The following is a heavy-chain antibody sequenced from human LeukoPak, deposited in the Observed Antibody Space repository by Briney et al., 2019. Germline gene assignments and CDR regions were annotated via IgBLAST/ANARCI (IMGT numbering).Heavy chain of an antibody. CDR1: GFTFNSYW. V-gene: IGHV3-7*01. CDR2: IQQDGSEK. J-gene: IGHJ5*02. D-gene: IGHD3-10*01. Sequence: GGSLRLSCAASGFTFNSYWMSWVRQAPGKGLEWVANIQQDGSEKYYVDSVKGRFTISRDNAKNSLSLQMNSLRAEDTAVYYCARPLMYYYGSETYFWFDPWGQGTLVTVSS. CDR3: ARPLMYYYGSETYFWFDP.